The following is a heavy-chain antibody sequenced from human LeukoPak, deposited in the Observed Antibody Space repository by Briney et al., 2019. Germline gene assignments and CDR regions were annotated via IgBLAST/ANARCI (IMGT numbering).Heavy chain of an antibody. CDR3: ARVRDLVPAAPVDY. Sequence: SQTLSLTCTVSGGSISSGSYYWSWIRQPPGKGLEWIGEINHSGSTNYNPSLKSRVTISVDTSKNQFSLKLSSVTAADTAVYYCARVRDLVPAAPVDYWGQGTLVTVSS. J-gene: IGHJ4*02. CDR2: INHSGST. V-gene: IGHV4-39*07. CDR1: GGSISSGSYY. D-gene: IGHD2-2*01.